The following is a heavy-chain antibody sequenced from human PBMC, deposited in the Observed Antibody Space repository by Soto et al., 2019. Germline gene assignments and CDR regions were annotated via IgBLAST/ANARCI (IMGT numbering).Heavy chain of an antibody. CDR2: ISGSGGST. D-gene: IGHD2-2*02. CDR1: GFTFSSYA. V-gene: IGHV3-23*01. CDR3: AKGAEGYCSSTSCYRLQH. Sequence: GGSLRLSCAASGFTFSSYAMSWVRQAPGKGLEWVSAISGSGGSTYCADSVKGRFTISRDNSKNTLYLQMNSLRAEDTAVYYCAKGAEGYCSSTSCYRLQHWGQGTLVTVSS. J-gene: IGHJ1*01.